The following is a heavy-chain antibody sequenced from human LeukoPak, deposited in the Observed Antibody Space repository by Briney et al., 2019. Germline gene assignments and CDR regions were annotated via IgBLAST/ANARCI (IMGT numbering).Heavy chain of an antibody. CDR1: GASISSYY. J-gene: IGHJ4*02. CDR2: IYTSGST. CDR3: ASTCADHDWNFDF. V-gene: IGHV4-4*07. D-gene: IGHD1-1*01. Sequence: SETLSLTCTVSGASISSYYWSWIRQPAGKGLEWIGRIYTSGSTNYNPSLKSRVSMSVDTSKNQFSLKLRSVTAADTAVYYCASTCADHDWNFDFWGQGTLVTVSS.